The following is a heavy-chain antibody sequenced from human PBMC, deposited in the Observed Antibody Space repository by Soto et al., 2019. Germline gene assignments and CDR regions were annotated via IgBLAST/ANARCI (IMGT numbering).Heavy chain of an antibody. CDR2: IKNKTDGGTR. D-gene: IGHD3-3*01. Sequence: GGSLRLSCEASGFSFTKAWMSWVRLTPGKGLEWVGRIKNKTDGGTRDYPASVRGRFTISRDDSRNTLYLQMDSLKMEDTAVYYCINDTYYDFWRGYNFNYWGQGTPVPVSS. J-gene: IGHJ4*02. V-gene: IGHV3-15*01. CDR3: INDTYYDFWRGYNFNY. CDR1: GFSFTKAW.